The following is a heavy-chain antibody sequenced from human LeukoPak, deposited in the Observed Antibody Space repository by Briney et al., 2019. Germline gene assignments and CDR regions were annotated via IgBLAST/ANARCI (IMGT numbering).Heavy chain of an antibody. V-gene: IGHV4-34*01. Sequence: SETLSLTCAVYGGSFSGYYWSWIRQPLGKGLEWIGEINHSGSTNYNPSLKSRVTISVDTSKNQFSLKLSSVTAADTAVYYCARGAGIVGATIDYWGQGTLVTVSS. CDR1: GGSFSGYY. CDR3: ARGAGIVGATIDY. CDR2: INHSGST. J-gene: IGHJ4*02. D-gene: IGHD1-26*01.